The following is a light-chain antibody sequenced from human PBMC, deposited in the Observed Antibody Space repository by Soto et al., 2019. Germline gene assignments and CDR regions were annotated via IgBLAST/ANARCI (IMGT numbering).Light chain of an antibody. J-gene: IGKJ1*01. Sequence: DIPMSQSPAALSASVGDRVTTPCRASQSISSWLAWYQQKPGKAPKLLIYDASSLESGVPSRFSGSGSGTEFTLTISSLQPDDFATYYCQQYNSYSAAFGQGTKVDIK. CDR2: DAS. CDR1: QSISSW. V-gene: IGKV1-5*01. CDR3: QQYNSYSAA.